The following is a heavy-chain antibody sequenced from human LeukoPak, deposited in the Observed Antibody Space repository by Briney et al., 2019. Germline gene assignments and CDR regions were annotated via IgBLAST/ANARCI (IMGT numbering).Heavy chain of an antibody. Sequence: SETLSLTCAVYGGSFSGYYWSWIRQPPGKGLEWIGEINHSGSTNYNPSLKSRVTISVDTSKNQFSLKLSSVTAADTAVYYCARGHIAARLLDYWGQGTLVTVSS. D-gene: IGHD6-6*01. CDR2: INHSGST. CDR1: GGSFSGYY. J-gene: IGHJ4*02. CDR3: ARGHIAARLLDY. V-gene: IGHV4-34*01.